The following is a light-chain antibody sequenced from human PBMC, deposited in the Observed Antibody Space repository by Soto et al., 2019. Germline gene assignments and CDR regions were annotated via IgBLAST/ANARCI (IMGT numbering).Light chain of an antibody. J-gene: IGKJ1*01. V-gene: IGKV1-39*01. CDR2: TSS. CDR1: QSISSH. Sequence: DIPMTQSPSSLSASVGDRVTITCRASQSISSHLNWYQQKPGRAPKLLMDTSSRLQSWVPSRFTGSGSGTDFTLYSCSLQPEDFDNYYCQQRYTSSTLGQGTKVELK. CDR3: QQRYTSST.